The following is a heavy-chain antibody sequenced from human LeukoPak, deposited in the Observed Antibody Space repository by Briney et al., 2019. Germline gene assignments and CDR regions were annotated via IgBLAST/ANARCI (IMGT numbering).Heavy chain of an antibody. D-gene: IGHD3-3*01. CDR2: INHSGST. CDR1: GGSFSGYY. CDR3: ARELPVLRFLEWAPYCYYYGMDV. J-gene: IGHJ6*02. V-gene: IGHV4-34*01. Sequence: PSETLSLTCAVYGGSFSGYYWSWIRQPPGKGLEWIGEINHSGSTNYNPSLKSRVTISVDTSKNQFSLKLSSVTAADTAVYYCARELPVLRFLEWAPYCYYYGMDVWGQGTTVTVSS.